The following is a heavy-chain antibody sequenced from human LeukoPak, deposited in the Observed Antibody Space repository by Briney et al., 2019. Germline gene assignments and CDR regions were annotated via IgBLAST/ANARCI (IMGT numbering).Heavy chain of an antibody. D-gene: IGHD3-3*01. Sequence: GGSLRLSCAASAFTFSNYAMTWVRQAPGKGLEWVSVISGSGDTTYYADSVKGRFTISRDNSKNTLYLQMSSLRAEDTALYYCAKVARMTIFGVATTPIDYWGQGTLVTVSS. CDR1: AFTFSNYA. V-gene: IGHV3-23*01. J-gene: IGHJ4*02. CDR2: ISGSGDTT. CDR3: AKVARMTIFGVATTPIDY.